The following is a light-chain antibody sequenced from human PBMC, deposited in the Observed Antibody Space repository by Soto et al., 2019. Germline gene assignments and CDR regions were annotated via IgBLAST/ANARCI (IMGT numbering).Light chain of an antibody. Sequence: QSALTQPPSVSGAPGQRVTISCTGSSSNIGAGYDVHWYQHLPGTAPKLLIYGNSNRPSGVPDRFSGSKSGTSASLAITGLQAEDEADYYCQSYDNSMSGYVFGTGTKATVL. J-gene: IGLJ1*01. CDR3: QSYDNSMSGYV. V-gene: IGLV1-40*01. CDR1: SSNIGAGYD. CDR2: GNS.